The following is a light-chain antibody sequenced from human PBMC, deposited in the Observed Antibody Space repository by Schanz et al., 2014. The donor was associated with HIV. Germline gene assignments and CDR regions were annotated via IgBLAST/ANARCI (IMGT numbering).Light chain of an antibody. CDR3: QSYDSSLSASV. CDR1: SSNIGTDHD. V-gene: IGLV1-40*01. J-gene: IGLJ2*01. Sequence: QSVLTQPPSVSGAPGQRVTISCTGSSSNIGTDHDVHWYQQLPGTAPKVLVYGNSNRPSGVPDRFSGSKSGTSASLAITGLQAEDEADYYCQSYDSSLSASVFGGGTKLTVL. CDR2: GNS.